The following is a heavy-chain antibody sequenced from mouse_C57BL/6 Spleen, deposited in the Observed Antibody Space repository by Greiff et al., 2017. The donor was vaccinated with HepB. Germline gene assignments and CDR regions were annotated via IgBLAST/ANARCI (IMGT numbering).Heavy chain of an antibody. V-gene: IGHV5-17*01. J-gene: IGHJ2*01. D-gene: IGHD2-5*01. CDR2: ISSGSSTI. CDR3: ARHYYSNYGGVFDY. CDR1: GFTFSDYG. Sequence: EVRRVESGGGLVKPGGSLKLSCAASGFTFSDYGMHWVRQAPEKGLEWVAYISSGSSTIYYADTVKGRFTISRDNAKNTLVLQMTSLRSEATALYYGARHYYSNYGGVFDYWGQGTTLTVSS.